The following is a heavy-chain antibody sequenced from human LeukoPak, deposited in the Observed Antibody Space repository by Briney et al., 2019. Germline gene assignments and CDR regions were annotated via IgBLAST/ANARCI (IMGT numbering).Heavy chain of an antibody. CDR2: ISGSGDIT. D-gene: IGHD3-10*01. CDR1: GLTFSSYA. V-gene: IGHV3-23*01. Sequence: GGSLRLSCAASGLTFSSYAMTWVRQAPGKGLEWVSAISGSGDITYYADSVKGRFTISRDNSKNTLYLQMNSLRAEDTAVYYCARNPGDPSYGMDVWGQGTTVTVSS. CDR3: ARNPGDPSYGMDV. J-gene: IGHJ6*02.